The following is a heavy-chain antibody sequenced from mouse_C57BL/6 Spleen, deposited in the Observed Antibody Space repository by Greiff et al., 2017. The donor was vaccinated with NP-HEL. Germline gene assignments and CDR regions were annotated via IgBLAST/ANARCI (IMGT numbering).Heavy chain of an antibody. CDR1: GFNIKDYY. D-gene: IGHD1-1*01. Sequence: VQLQQSGAELVRPGASVKLSCTASGFNIKDYYMHWVKQRPEQGLEWIGRIDPEDGDTEYAPKFQGKATMTADTSSNTAYLQLSSLTSEDTAVYYCTTNDGSSPSWFAYWGQGTLVTVSA. V-gene: IGHV14-1*01. CDR2: IDPEDGDT. J-gene: IGHJ3*01. CDR3: TTNDGSSPSWFAY.